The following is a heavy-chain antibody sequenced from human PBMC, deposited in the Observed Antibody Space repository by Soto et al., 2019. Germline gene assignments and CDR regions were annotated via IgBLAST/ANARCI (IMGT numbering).Heavy chain of an antibody. CDR2: INPNSGGT. Sequence: ASVKVSCKASGYTFTGYYMHWVRQAPGQGLEWMGWINPNSGGTNYAQKFQGRVTMTRDTSISTAYMELSRLRSDDTAVYYFARGLATILSGMDVWGQGTPVTVSS. J-gene: IGHJ6*02. CDR3: ARGLATILSGMDV. D-gene: IGHD5-12*01. V-gene: IGHV1-2*02. CDR1: GYTFTGYY.